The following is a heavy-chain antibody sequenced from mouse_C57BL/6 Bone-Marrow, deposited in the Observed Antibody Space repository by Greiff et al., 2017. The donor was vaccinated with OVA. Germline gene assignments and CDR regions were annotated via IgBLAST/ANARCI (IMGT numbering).Heavy chain of an antibody. J-gene: IGHJ2*01. CDR1: GYAFTNYL. V-gene: IGHV1-54*01. Sequence: QVQLQQSGAELVRPGTSVKVSCKASGYAFTNYLIEWVKQRPGQGLEWIGVINPGSGGTNYNEKFKGKATLTADKSSSTAYMQLSSLTSEDSAVYFCARYGSSYAFDYWGQGTTLTVSS. CDR3: ARYGSSYAFDY. D-gene: IGHD1-1*01. CDR2: INPGSGGT.